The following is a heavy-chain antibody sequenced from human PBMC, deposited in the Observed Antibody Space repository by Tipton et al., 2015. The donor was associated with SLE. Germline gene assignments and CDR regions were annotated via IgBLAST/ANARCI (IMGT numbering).Heavy chain of an antibody. CDR3: ARHRWRWNDAFDI. D-gene: IGHD5-24*01. V-gene: IGHV4-59*08. Sequence: LRLSCTVSGASISSYSWSWIRQPPGKGLEWIGYVYYSGSTNYNPSLRGRITTSVDTSKNQFSLKLTSVTAADTAVYYCARHRWRWNDAFDIWGQGTMVTVSS. CDR1: GASISSYS. J-gene: IGHJ3*02. CDR2: VYYSGST.